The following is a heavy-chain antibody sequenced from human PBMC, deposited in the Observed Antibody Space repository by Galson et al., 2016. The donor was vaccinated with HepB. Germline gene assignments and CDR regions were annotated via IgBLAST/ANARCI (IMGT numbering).Heavy chain of an antibody. V-gene: IGHV1-3*04. D-gene: IGHD5-12*01. CDR1: GYTFITHN. Sequence: SCKASGYTFITHNMHWVRQAPGQRLEWMGWINIGDDNTKYSQKFQGRVTITRDSSARTVYMELSSLRSEGTAVYYCAREYSGYAGSRYYSGMDVWGQGITVTVSS. J-gene: IGHJ6*02. CDR3: AREYSGYAGSRYYSGMDV. CDR2: INIGDDNT.